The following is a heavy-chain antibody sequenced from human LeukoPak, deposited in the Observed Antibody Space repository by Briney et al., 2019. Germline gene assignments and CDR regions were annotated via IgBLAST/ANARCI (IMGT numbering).Heavy chain of an antibody. CDR1: GGSISSYY. J-gene: IGHJ4*02. Sequence: SETLSLTCTVSGGSISSYYWSWIRQPPGKGLEWIGYIYYSGSTNYNPSLKSRVTISVDTSKNQFSLKLSSVTAADTAVYYCARIYDFWSGYTGRHFDYWGQGTLVTVSS. D-gene: IGHD3-3*01. CDR2: IYYSGST. V-gene: IGHV4-59*01. CDR3: ARIYDFWSGYTGRHFDY.